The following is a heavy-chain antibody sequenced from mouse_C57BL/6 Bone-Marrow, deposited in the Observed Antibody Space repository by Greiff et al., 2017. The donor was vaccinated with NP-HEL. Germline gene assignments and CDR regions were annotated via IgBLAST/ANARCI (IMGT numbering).Heavy chain of an antibody. D-gene: IGHD1-1*01. CDR2: INPNNGGT. CDR3: ARGNYYGSSHYYAMDY. J-gene: IGHJ4*01. Sequence: EVMLVESGPELVKPGASVKMSCKASGYTFTDYNMHWVKQSHGKSLEWIGYINPNNGGTSYNQKFKGKATLTVNKSSSTAYMELRSLTSEDSAVYYCARGNYYGSSHYYAMDYWGQGTSVTVSS. V-gene: IGHV1-22*01. CDR1: GYTFTDYN.